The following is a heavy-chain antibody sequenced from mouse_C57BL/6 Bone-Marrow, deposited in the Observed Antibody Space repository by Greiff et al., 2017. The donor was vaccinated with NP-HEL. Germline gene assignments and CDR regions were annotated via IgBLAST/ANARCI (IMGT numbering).Heavy chain of an antibody. Sequence: QVQLQQPGAELVRPGTSVKLSCKASGYTFTSYWMHWVKQRPGQGLEWIGVIDPSDSYTNYNQKFKGKATLTVDTSSSTAYMQLSSLTSEDSAVDYCARLDWTPHYFDYGGQGTTLTVSS. J-gene: IGHJ2*01. CDR2: IDPSDSYT. D-gene: IGHD4-1*01. CDR3: ARLDWTPHYFDY. CDR1: GYTFTSYW. V-gene: IGHV1-59*01.